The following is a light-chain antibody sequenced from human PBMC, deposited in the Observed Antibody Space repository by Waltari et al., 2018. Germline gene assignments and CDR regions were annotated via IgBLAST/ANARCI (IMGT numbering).Light chain of an antibody. CDR2: WAS. CDR1: QSVLYSANNKNY. CDR3: QQYYSTPIT. J-gene: IGKJ5*01. V-gene: IGKV4-1*01. Sequence: DIVMTQSPDSLAVSLGERATINCKSSQSVLYSANNKNYLAWYQQKPGQPPKLVVYWASTRESGVPDRFSGSGSGTDFTLTISSLQAEDVAVYYCQQYYSTPITFGQGTRLEIK.